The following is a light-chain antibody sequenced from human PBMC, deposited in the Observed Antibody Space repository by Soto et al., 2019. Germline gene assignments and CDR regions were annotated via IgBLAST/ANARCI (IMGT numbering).Light chain of an antibody. V-gene: IGKV3-20*01. J-gene: IGKJ1*01. CDR3: QHYNSYSEA. CDR2: GAS. CDR1: QTVGSSF. Sequence: ESVLTQSPCTLSLSPGERATLSCRASQTVGSSFLAWFQHKPGQAPRLLIYGASTRATGIPDRFSGSGSGTDFTLTISRLEPEDFATYYCQHYNSYSEAFGQGTKVDIK.